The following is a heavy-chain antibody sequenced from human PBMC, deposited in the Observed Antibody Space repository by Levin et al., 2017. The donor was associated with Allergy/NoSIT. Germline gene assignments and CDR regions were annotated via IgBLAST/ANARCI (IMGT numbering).Heavy chain of an antibody. CDR2: ISSSGGAT. CDR3: AKDYYHSRTYYFDF. V-gene: IGHV3-23*01. J-gene: IGHJ4*02. CDR1: GFIFTNYA. Sequence: SGGSLRLSCAASGFIFTNYAMNWVRQAPGKGLEWVSGISSSGGATYYADSVKGRFTISRDNSKNTVSLQMNSLRAEDTAVYYCAKDYYHSRTYYFDFWGQGSLVTVSS. D-gene: IGHD3-22*01.